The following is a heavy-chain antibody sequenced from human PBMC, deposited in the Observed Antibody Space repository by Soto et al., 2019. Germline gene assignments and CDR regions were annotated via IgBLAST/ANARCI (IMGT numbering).Heavy chain of an antibody. CDR2: IYRSGSA. CDR1: CGSISSCGYS. V-gene: IGHV4-30-2*01. CDR3: ARAHYGDYGYGIDV. J-gene: IGHJ6*02. Sequence: SETLSVTCAVSCGSISSCGYSWTWIRQPPGKGLEWIGYIYRSGSAYYNPSLKSRVTISVDRSKNQFSLKLSSVTAADTAVYYCARAHYGDYGYGIDVWGQGTTVTSP. D-gene: IGHD4-17*01.